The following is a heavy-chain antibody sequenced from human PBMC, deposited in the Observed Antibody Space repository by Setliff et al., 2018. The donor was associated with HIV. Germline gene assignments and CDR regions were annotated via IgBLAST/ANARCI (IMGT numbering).Heavy chain of an antibody. D-gene: IGHD4-17*01. CDR1: GDSISTYY. CDR3: ARVQMAYAAFDV. V-gene: IGHV4-59*01. J-gene: IGHJ3*01. Sequence: PSATLSLTCTVSGDSISTYYWSWIRQPPGKGLEWIGSIYFTGSRDNNPSLKSRVTLSVDTSTRQISLKLSSVTAADTAVYYCARVQMAYAAFDVWGQGTMVTVSS. CDR2: IYFTGSR.